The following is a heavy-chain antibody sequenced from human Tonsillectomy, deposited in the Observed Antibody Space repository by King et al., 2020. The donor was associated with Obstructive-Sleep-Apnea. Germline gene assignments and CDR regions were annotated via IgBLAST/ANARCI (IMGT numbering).Heavy chain of an antibody. CDR1: GGTFSSYA. CDR3: ARDLLGYCSSTSCPNAFDI. J-gene: IGHJ3*02. V-gene: IGHV1-69*01. D-gene: IGHD2-2*01. CDR2: IIPIFGTA. Sequence: VQLVQSGAEVKKPGSSVKVSCKASGGTFSSYAISWVRQAPGQGLEWMGGIIPIFGTANYAQKFQGRVTIPADESTSTAYMELSSLRSEDTAVYYCARDLLGYCSSTSCPNAFDIWGQGTMVTVSS.